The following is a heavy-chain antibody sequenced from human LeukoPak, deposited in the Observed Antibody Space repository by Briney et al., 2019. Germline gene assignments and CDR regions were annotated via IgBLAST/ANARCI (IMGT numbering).Heavy chain of an antibody. CDR1: GGSISSSSYY. V-gene: IGHV4-39*01. Sequence: PSETLSLTCTVSGGSISSSSYYWGWIRQPPGKGLEWIGSMYYSGTTYYNPSLKSRVTISVDTSKNQFSLKLSSVTAADTAVYYCARHRYRSGSDWVDPWGQGTLVTVSS. CDR3: ARHRYRSGSDWVDP. J-gene: IGHJ5*02. D-gene: IGHD1-26*01. CDR2: MYYSGTT.